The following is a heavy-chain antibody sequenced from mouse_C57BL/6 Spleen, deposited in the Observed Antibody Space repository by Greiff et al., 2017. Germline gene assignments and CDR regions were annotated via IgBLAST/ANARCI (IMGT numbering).Heavy chain of an antibody. CDR3: AKKGDDGYPFAY. CDR2: IWRGGST. D-gene: IGHD2-3*01. CDR1: GFSLTSYG. Sequence: IQLQQSGPGLVQPSQSLSITCTVSGFSLTSYGVHWVRQSPGQGLEWLGVIWRGGSTDYNAAFMSRLSITKDNSKSQVFFKMNSLQADDTAIYYCAKKGDDGYPFAYWGQGTLVTVSA. V-gene: IGHV2-5*01. J-gene: IGHJ3*01.